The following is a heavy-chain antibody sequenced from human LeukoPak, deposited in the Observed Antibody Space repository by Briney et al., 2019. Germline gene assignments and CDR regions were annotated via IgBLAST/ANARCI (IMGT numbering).Heavy chain of an antibody. V-gene: IGHV4-39*07. Sequence: SETLSLTCTVSGGSIGSSSYYWGWIRQPPGKGLEWIGSIYYSGSTYYNPSLKSRVTISVDTSKNQFSLKLSSVTAADTAVYYCARDAEAGAAFFDYWGQGTLVTVSS. CDR2: IYYSGST. D-gene: IGHD1-14*01. J-gene: IGHJ4*02. CDR1: GGSIGSSSYY. CDR3: ARDAEAGAAFFDY.